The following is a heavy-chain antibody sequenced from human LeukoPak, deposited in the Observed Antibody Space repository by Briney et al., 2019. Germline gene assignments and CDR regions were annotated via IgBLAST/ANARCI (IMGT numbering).Heavy chain of an antibody. CDR1: GFTFSMYW. D-gene: IGHD3-9*01. CDR3: ARDTLIGVLTGPRFDY. J-gene: IGHJ4*02. V-gene: IGHV3-7*01. Sequence: GGSLRLSCAASGFTFSMYWMSWFGRPPGRGRGGGAIIKPDGSEQYYVDSVEGRFTISRDNAKNSLSLQMNSLRAEDTAVYYCARDTLIGVLTGPRFDYWGQGTLVTFSS. CDR2: IKPDGSEQ.